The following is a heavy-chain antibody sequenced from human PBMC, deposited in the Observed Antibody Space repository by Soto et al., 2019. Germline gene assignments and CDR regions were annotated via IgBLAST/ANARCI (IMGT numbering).Heavy chain of an antibody. D-gene: IGHD1-20*01. Sequence: TSETLSLTCAVYGGSFSGYYWSWIRQPPGKGLEWIGEINHSGSTNYNPSLKGRVTISVDTSKNQFSLKLSSVTAADTAVYYCARGFITGTPALDYWGQGTLVTVSS. CDR3: ARGFITGTPALDY. CDR1: GGSFSGYY. CDR2: INHSGST. V-gene: IGHV4-34*01. J-gene: IGHJ4*02.